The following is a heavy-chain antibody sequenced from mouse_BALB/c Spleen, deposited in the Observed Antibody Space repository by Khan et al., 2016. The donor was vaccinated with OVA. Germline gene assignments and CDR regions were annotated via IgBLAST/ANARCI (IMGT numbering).Heavy chain of an antibody. V-gene: IGHV2-6-1*01. CDR3: ARQPYYHYNIMDY. Sequence: QMQLEESGPGLVAPSQTLSITCTISGFSFTNYGVHWVRQPPGKGLEWLAGMWSDGSATYNSALKSRLTIRKDNSKSQVILKMNSLQTDDTAMYFCARQPYYHYNIMDYWGQGTSVTVSS. CDR2: MWSDGSA. J-gene: IGHJ4*01. CDR1: GFSFTNYG. D-gene: IGHD2-10*01.